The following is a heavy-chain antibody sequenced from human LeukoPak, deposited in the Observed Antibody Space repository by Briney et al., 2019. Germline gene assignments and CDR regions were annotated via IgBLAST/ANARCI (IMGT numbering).Heavy chain of an antibody. CDR1: GFTFSSFG. CDR2: IWYDESKK. J-gene: IGHJ4*02. CDR3: ARPPED. V-gene: IGHV3-33*01. Sequence: GRSLKLSCAASGFTFSSFGMHWVRQAPGKGLEWVAVIWYDESKKNYADSVRGRFTISRDNSKNTLYLQMNSLRAEDTGVYYCARPPEDWGQGTLVTVSS.